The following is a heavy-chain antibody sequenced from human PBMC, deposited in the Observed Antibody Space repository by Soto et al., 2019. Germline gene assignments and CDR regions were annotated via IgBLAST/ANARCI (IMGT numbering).Heavy chain of an antibody. Sequence: SETLSLTCAVSGGSISSSNWWSWVRQPPGKGLEWIGEIYHSGSTNYNPSLKSRVTISVDKSKNQFSLKLSSVTAADTAVYYCASKWELLPYFDYWGQGTLVTVSS. CDR2: IYHSGST. CDR3: ASKWELLPYFDY. V-gene: IGHV4-4*02. J-gene: IGHJ4*02. CDR1: GGSISSSNW. D-gene: IGHD1-26*01.